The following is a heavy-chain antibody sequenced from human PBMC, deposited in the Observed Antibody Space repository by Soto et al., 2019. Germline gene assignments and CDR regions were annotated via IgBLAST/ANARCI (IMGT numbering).Heavy chain of an antibody. CDR2: LSACSRSI. Sequence: EVQLVESGGGLVEPGGSLRLSCAASGFTFSTYTMNWVSKDPGKGLEWVSSLSACSRSIYYTDSLKGRSTVSRDNSKNSLYLHINSLKADDTAVYYCARSTPGNPFDIWGQGTMVTVSS. J-gene: IGHJ3*02. D-gene: IGHD3-10*01. CDR1: GFTFSTYT. CDR3: ARSTPGNPFDI. V-gene: IGHV3-21*01.